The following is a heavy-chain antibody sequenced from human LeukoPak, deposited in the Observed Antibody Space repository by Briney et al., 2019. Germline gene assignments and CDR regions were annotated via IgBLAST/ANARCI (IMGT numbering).Heavy chain of an antibody. CDR1: GFTFSNYW. Sequence: GGSLRLSRVVSGFTFSNYWMTWVRQAPGKGLEWVANIQQDGSEKYYVDSVKGRFTIFRDNAKNSVYLQMNSLRAEDTAVYYCARFGYSHGYGWGGGYYYYYMDVWGKGTTVTISS. D-gene: IGHD5-18*01. CDR3: ARFGYSHGYGWGGGYYYYYMDV. CDR2: IQQDGSEK. J-gene: IGHJ6*03. V-gene: IGHV3-7*01.